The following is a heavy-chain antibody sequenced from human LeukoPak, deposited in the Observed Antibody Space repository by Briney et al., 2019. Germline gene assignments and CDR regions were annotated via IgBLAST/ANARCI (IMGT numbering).Heavy chain of an antibody. CDR1: GVSISRYY. D-gene: IGHD6-13*01. Sequence: SETLSLTCTVSGVSISRYYWSWIRPPPGKGLEWVGYIYYSGSTNYNPSLKSRVTISVDTSKNQFSLKLSSVTVADTAVYYCARIKGLHSSPTHYYYMDVWGKGTTVTVSS. J-gene: IGHJ6*03. V-gene: IGHV4-59*01. CDR2: IYYSGST. CDR3: ARIKGLHSSPTHYYYMDV.